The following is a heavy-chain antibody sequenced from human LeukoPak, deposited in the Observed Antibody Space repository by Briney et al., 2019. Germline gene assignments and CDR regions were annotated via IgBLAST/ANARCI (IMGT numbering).Heavy chain of an antibody. V-gene: IGHV3-48*02. CDR3: ARDYIWAYDY. Sequence: QPGGSLRLSCAASGFTFSSYSMNWVRQAPGKGLEWVSYISSSSSTIYYADSVKGRFTISRDNAKNSLYLQMNSLRDDDTAVYFCARDYIWAYDYRGQGTLVTVSS. J-gene: IGHJ4*02. CDR2: ISSSSSTI. D-gene: IGHD3-10*01. CDR1: GFTFSSYS.